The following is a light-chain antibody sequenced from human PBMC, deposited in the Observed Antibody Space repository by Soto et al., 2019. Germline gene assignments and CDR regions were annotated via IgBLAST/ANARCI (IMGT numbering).Light chain of an antibody. Sequence: DIQMTQYPSSLSASVGDRVSITCRASQSISTHLSWYQQKPGKAPKLLIYAASSLQSWVPSRFTGSGSGTDFTLTISSLQPEEFATYYCQQSYTSWWTFGQGTKVDIK. CDR2: AAS. CDR3: QQSYTSWWT. CDR1: QSISTH. J-gene: IGKJ1*01. V-gene: IGKV1-39*01.